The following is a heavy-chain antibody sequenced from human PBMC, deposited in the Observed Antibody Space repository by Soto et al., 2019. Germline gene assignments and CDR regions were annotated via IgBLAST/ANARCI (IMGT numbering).Heavy chain of an antibody. CDR2: ISAYSGDT. V-gene: IGHV1-18*04. Sequence: QVQLVQSGAEVKKPGASVKVSCKASGYTFTNYGFSWVRQAPGQGLEWMGWISAYSGDTKYAQKLQGRVTMTTDTSTSTADMELRRLIADDTAVYYCARAGGDNPMALDYWVQGTLVTV. D-gene: IGHD4-17*01. J-gene: IGHJ4*02. CDR1: GYTFTNYG. CDR3: ARAGGDNPMALDY.